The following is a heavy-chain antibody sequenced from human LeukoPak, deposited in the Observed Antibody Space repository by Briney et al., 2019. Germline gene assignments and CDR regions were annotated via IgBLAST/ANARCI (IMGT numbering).Heavy chain of an antibody. CDR1: GGSIGSSNW. D-gene: IGHD3-10*01. CDR2: IYHSGST. J-gene: IGHJ4*02. Sequence: SETLSLTCAVSGGSIGSSNWWSWVRQPPGKGLEWIGEIYHSGSTYYNPSLKSRVTISVDKSKNQFSLKLSSVTAADTAVYYCARRRFGELAPGVYFDYWGQGTLVTVSS. V-gene: IGHV4-4*02. CDR3: ARRRFGELAPGVYFDY.